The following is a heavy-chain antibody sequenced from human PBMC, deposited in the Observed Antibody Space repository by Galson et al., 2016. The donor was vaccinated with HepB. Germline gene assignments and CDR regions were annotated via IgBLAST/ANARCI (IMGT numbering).Heavy chain of an antibody. J-gene: IGHJ4*02. V-gene: IGHV3-7*03. CDR2: IKQDGSEK. CDR1: GFTFSSYW. D-gene: IGHD5-18*01. CDR3: ASSYYMSTEGYRPFDS. Sequence: SLRLSCAASGFTFSSYWMSWVRQAPGKGLEWVANIKQDGSEKYYVDSVKGRFTISRDNAKNTLYLQMNSLRSEDTAVYFCASSYYMSTEGYRPFDSWSQRTLVTVSS.